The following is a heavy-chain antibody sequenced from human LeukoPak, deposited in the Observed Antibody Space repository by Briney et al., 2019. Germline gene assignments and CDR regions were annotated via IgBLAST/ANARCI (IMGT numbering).Heavy chain of an antibody. CDR1: GGSISTYF. V-gene: IGHV4-59*08. J-gene: IGHJ4*02. CDR3: ARHDYSNPRVDY. Sequence: PSETLSLTCTVSGGSISTYFWSWIRQPPGKGLEWLGYVYHSGSTNYNPSLKSRVTISVDTSKNQFSLKLSSVTAADTAVYYCARHDYSNPRVDYWGQGTLVTVSS. CDR2: VYHSGST. D-gene: IGHD4-11*01.